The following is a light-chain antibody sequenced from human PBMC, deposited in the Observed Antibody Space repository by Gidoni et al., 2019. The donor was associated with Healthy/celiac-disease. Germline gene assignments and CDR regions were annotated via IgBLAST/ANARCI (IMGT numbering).Light chain of an antibody. CDR2: KDS. CDR3: QSADSSGTYGV. V-gene: IGLV3-25*03. J-gene: IGLJ3*02. Sequence: YELTQPPSVSVSPGQTARITCSGDALPKQSAYCYQQKTGQAPVLVIYKDSERPSGIPERFSGSSSGTTVTFTISGVQAEDEADYYCQSADSSGTYGVFGGGTKLTVL. CDR1: ALPKQS.